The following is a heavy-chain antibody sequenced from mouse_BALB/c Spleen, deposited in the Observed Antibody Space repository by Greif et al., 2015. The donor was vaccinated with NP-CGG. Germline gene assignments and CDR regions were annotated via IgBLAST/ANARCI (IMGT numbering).Heavy chain of an antibody. CDR1: GYTFTSYY. CDR2: INPSNGGT. CDR3: TREKELGPFAY. D-gene: IGHD4-1*01. V-gene: IGHV1S81*02. Sequence: QVQLQQSGAELVKPGASVKLSCKASGYTFTSYYMYWVKQRPGQGLEWIGEINPSNGGTNFNEKFKSKATLTVDKSPSTAYMQLSSLTSEDSAVYYCTREKELGPFAYWGQGTLVTVSA. J-gene: IGHJ3*01.